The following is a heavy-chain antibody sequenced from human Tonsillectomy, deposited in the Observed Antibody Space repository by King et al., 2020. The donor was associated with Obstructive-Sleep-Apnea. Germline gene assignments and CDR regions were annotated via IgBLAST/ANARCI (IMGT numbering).Heavy chain of an antibody. D-gene: IGHD2-21*02. CDR3: ARGRCTRYCVCDCQSKHYCGY. CDR2: IYPGDSDT. J-gene: IGHJ4*02. CDR1: GYSFTNYW. V-gene: IGHV5-51*01. Sequence: VQLVESGAEVKKPGESLKISCKGSGYSFTNYWIGWVRQMPGKGLEWMGMIYPGDSDTRYSPSFQGQVTISVDKSISTAYLQWSRLKASDTAMYYWARGRCTRYCVCDCQSKHYCGYGGQGTLVPVSS.